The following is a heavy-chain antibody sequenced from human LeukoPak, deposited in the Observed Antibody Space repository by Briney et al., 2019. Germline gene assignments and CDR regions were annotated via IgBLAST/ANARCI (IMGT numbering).Heavy chain of an antibody. Sequence: GGSLRLSCAASGFTFSIYSMNWVRQAPGKGREWVSSISSSSSYIYYADSVKGRFTISRDNAKNSLYLQMNSMRAEDTAVYYCARAALLRFDAFDIWGQGTMVTVSS. CDR3: ARAALLRFDAFDI. CDR2: ISSSSSYI. CDR1: GFTFSIYS. V-gene: IGHV3-21*01. J-gene: IGHJ3*02. D-gene: IGHD3-10*01.